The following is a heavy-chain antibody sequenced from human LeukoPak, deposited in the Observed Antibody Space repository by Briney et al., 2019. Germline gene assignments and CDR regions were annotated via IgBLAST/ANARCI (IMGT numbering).Heavy chain of an antibody. Sequence: GGSLRLSCAASGFTFSIYWMSWVRQAPGKGLEWVSVIYSGGSTYYADSVKGRFTISRDNSKNTVYLQMNSLRVEDTAVYYCARVGSPTYGDYDYWGQGTLVTVSS. D-gene: IGHD4-17*01. CDR1: GFTFSIYW. J-gene: IGHJ4*02. CDR2: IYSGGST. CDR3: ARVGSPTYGDYDY. V-gene: IGHV3-53*01.